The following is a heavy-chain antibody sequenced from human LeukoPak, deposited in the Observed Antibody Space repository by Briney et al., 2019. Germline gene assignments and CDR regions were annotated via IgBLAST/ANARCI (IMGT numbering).Heavy chain of an antibody. CDR3: ARQYSSGSLWY. J-gene: IGHJ4*02. Sequence: SSETLSLTCTVSGGSISSYYWSWIRQPPGKGLEWIGYIYYSGSTNYNPSLKSRVTISVDTSKNQFSLKLSSVTAADTAVYYCARQYSSGSLWYWGQGTLVTVSS. V-gene: IGHV4-59*08. CDR1: GGSISSYY. D-gene: IGHD6-19*01. CDR2: IYYSGST.